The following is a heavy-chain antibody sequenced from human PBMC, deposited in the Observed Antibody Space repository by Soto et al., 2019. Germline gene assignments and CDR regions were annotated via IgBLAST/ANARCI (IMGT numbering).Heavy chain of an antibody. Sequence: GESLKISCKGSGYSFSNYWIAWVRQMPGKGLEWMGIIFPADSDTKYSPSFQGQVTISADKSISTAYLQWSSLKASDTAMYSCASSVVVPSTMNYFDYWGQGSLVTV. D-gene: IGHD2-15*01. J-gene: IGHJ4*02. V-gene: IGHV5-51*01. CDR1: GYSFSNYW. CDR2: IFPADSDT. CDR3: ASSVVVPSTMNYFDY.